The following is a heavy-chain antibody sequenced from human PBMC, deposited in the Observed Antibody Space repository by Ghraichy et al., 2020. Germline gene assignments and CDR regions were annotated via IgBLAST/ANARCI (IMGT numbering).Heavy chain of an antibody. CDR3: VRDDGYMFDY. D-gene: IGHD5-18*01. Sequence: SETLSLTCTVSGGSISSYYWSWIRQPPGKGLEWIGYIYYSGSTNYNPSLKSRVTISVDTSKNQFSPKLSSVTAADTAVYYCVRDDGYMFDYWGQGTLVTVSS. V-gene: IGHV4-59*01. CDR2: IYYSGST. CDR1: GGSISSYY. J-gene: IGHJ4*02.